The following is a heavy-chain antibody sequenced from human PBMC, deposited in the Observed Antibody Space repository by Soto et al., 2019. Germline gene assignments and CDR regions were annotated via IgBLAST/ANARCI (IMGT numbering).Heavy chain of an antibody. Sequence: PGESLKISCQCSGYTFSNFWICWVRQLPGKGLEXMGIIXXGXHXTXYXXXXHGKVTISADKSINTAYLQWNSLEASDTAFYFCARSPRSSPYFDYWGQGALVTVSS. CDR3: ARSPRSSPYFDY. D-gene: IGHD6-13*01. V-gene: IGHV5-51*01. CDR1: GYTFSNFW. J-gene: IGHJ4*02. CDR2: IXXGXHXT.